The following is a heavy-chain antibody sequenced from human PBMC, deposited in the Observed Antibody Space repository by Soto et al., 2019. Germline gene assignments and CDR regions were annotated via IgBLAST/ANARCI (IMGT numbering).Heavy chain of an antibody. V-gene: IGHV3-23*01. CDR1: GFSFIDFA. D-gene: IGHD1-1*01. J-gene: IGHJ4*02. CDR2: ISKSGGST. Sequence: PGGALSLSCAASGFSFIDFAMSWVRQAPGKGLEWVSTISKSGGSTYYADSVKGRFTISRDNSKNTLFLQINSLRAEDTAIYYCAKDPPTTGTTFDYWGQGTLVTVSS. CDR3: AKDPPTTGTTFDY.